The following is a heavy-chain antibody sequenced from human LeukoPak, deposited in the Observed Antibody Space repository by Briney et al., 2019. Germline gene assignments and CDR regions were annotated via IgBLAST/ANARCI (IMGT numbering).Heavy chain of an antibody. J-gene: IGHJ6*04. D-gene: IGHD5-12*01. Sequence: PSETLSLTCTVSGGSISSSSYYWGWIRQPPGKGLEWIGSIYYSGSTYYNPSLKSRVTISVDTSKNQFSLKLSSVTAADTAVYYCARDPSGYDLLDVWGKGTTVTVSS. CDR1: GGSISSSSYY. V-gene: IGHV4-39*07. CDR2: IYYSGST. CDR3: ARDPSGYDLLDV.